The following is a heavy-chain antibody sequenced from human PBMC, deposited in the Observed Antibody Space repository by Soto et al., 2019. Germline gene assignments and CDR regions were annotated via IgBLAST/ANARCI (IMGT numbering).Heavy chain of an antibody. V-gene: IGHV3-23*01. CDR3: AKGQGWSYYFDS. Sequence: GGSLRLSCAASGFTFSNYAMSWVRLAPGKGLEWFSSIGGSGGTYYADSVKGRFTISGDNSNNMLYLQLNSLRAEDTAMYYCAKGQGWSYYFDSWGQGTLVTVSS. CDR1: GFTFSNYA. J-gene: IGHJ4*02. CDR2: IGGSGGT. D-gene: IGHD2-15*01.